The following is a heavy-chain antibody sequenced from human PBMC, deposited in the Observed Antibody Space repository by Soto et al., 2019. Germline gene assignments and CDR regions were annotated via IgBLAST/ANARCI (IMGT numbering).Heavy chain of an antibody. J-gene: IGHJ6*02. CDR1: GFTFSSYE. V-gene: IGHV3-48*03. Sequence: GGSLRLSCAASGFTFSSYEMNWVRQAPGKGLEWVSYISGSGSTIYYADSVKGRFTISRDNARNSLYLQMNSLRAEDTALYYSERDADYSDYWSGYALRYPVMDVWGQGTTVTVSS. CDR3: ERDADYSDYWSGYALRYPVMDV. CDR2: ISGSGSTI. D-gene: IGHD3-3*01.